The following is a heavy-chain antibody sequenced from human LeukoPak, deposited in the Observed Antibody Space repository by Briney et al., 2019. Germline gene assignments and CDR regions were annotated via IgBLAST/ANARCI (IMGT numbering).Heavy chain of an antibody. J-gene: IGHJ4*02. V-gene: IGHV3-21*04. D-gene: IGHD3-9*01. CDR1: GFTLRSST. CDR3: AKGRNDILTGYLFDY. CDR2: IGISSNKI. Sequence: GGSLRLSCAASGFTLRSSTMNWVRQAPGKGLEWVSSIGISSNKIYYADSVKGRFTISRDNAKNSLYLQMNSLRAEDTALYYCAKGRNDILTGYLFDYWGQGTLVTVSS.